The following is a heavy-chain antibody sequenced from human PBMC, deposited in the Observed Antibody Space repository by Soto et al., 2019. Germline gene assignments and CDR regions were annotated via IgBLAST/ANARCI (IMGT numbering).Heavy chain of an antibody. Sequence: LRLSCAASGFTFSSYGMHWVRQAPGKGLEWVAVISYDGSNKYYADSVKGRFTISRDNSKNTLYLQMNSLRTEDTAVYYCAKDLGYSGYRYYYYYYGMDVWGQATTVTVSS. D-gene: IGHD5-12*01. CDR1: GFTFSSYG. CDR3: AKDLGYSGYRYYYYYYGMDV. J-gene: IGHJ6*02. CDR2: ISYDGSNK. V-gene: IGHV3-30*18.